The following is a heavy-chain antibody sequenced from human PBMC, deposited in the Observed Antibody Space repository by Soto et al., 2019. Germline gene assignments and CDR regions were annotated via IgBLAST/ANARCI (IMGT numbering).Heavy chain of an antibody. V-gene: IGHV4-59*01. CDR2: IYYSGST. D-gene: IGHD2-2*01. Sequence: SESLSLTCTVCGGPIRSYYWSWIGQSRGRGLAWIGYIYYSGSTNYNPSLKSRVTISVDTSKNQFSLKLSSVTAADTAVYYCARGNVLVPAAMWALGMDVWGQGTTVT. J-gene: IGHJ6*02. CDR1: GGPIRSYY. CDR3: ARGNVLVPAAMWALGMDV.